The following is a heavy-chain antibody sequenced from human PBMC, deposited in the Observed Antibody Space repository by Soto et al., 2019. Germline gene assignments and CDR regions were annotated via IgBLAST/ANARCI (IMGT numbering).Heavy chain of an antibody. V-gene: IGHV1-2*04. CDR3: ARMSGDSSVEEYYYYYGMDV. J-gene: IGHJ6*02. D-gene: IGHD3-10*01. Sequence: GASVKVSCKASGYTFTGYYMHWVRQAPEQGLEWMGWINPNSGGTNYAQKFQGWVTMTRDTSISTAYMELSRLRSDDTAVYYCARMSGDSSVEEYYYYYGMDVWGQGTTVTVSS. CDR2: INPNSGGT. CDR1: GYTFTGYY.